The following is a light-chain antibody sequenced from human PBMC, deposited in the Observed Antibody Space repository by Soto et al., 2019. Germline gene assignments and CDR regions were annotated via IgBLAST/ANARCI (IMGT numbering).Light chain of an antibody. CDR3: GTWDNSLSTSVV. Sequence: QSVLTQPPSVSAAPGQKVTISCSGSSSNIGNNFVSWYQQLPGTAPKLLIFDNNKRPSGIPDRFSGSKSGTSATLGITGGQTGDEADYYCGTWDNSLSTSVVFGGGTKLTVL. J-gene: IGLJ2*01. CDR1: SSNIGNNF. CDR2: DNN. V-gene: IGLV1-51*01.